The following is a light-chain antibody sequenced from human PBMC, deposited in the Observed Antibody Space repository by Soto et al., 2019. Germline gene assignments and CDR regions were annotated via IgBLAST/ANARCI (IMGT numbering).Light chain of an antibody. CDR1: QGISSY. Sequence: AIRMTQSPSSFSASTGDRVTITCRASQGISSYLAWYQQKPGKAPKLLIYAASTLQSGVPSRFSGSGSGTDFTLTISCLQSEDFATYYYQQYYTHPTTFGGGTKVEIK. J-gene: IGKJ4*01. V-gene: IGKV1-8*01. CDR3: QQYYTHPTT. CDR2: AAS.